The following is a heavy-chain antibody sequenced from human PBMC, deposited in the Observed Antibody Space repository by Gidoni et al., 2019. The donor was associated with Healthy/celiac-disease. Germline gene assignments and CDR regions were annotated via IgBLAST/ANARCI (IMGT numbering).Heavy chain of an antibody. CDR3: ARVAVAGYYFDY. J-gene: IGHJ4*02. D-gene: IGHD6-19*01. CDR2: ISSSGSTI. Sequence: QVQLVESGGGLVKPGGSLRLSCAASGFTFSDYYMSWIRQAPGKGLEGGSYISSSGSTIYYADAVKGRFTISRDNAKNSLYLQMNSLRAEDTVVYYCARVAVAGYYFDYWGQGTLVTVSS. V-gene: IGHV3-11*01. CDR1: GFTFSDYY.